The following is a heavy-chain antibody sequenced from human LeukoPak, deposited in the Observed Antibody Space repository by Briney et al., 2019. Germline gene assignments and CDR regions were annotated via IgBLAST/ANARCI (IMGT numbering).Heavy chain of an antibody. J-gene: IGHJ4*02. D-gene: IGHD1-26*01. V-gene: IGHV1-18*01. CDR2: ISAYNGNT. Sequence: ASVEVSCKASGYTFTSYGISWVRQAPGQGLEWMGWISAYNGNTNYAQRLQGRVTMTTDTSTSTAYMELRSLRSDDTAVYYCARMELPYYFDYWGQGTLVTVSS. CDR1: GYTFTSYG. CDR3: ARMELPYYFDY.